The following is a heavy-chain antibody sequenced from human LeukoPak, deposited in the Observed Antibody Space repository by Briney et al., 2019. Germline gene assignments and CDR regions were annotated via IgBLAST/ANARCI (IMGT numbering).Heavy chain of an antibody. J-gene: IGHJ5*02. V-gene: IGHV4-34*01. CDR1: GGSFSGYY. D-gene: IGHD2-2*01. Sequence: SETLSLTYAVYGGSFSGYYWSWIRQPPGKGLEWIGEINHSGSTNYNPSPKSRVTISVDTSKNQFSLKLSSVTAADTAVYYCAREHIVVVPAAISIWFDPWGQGTLVTVSS. CDR2: INHSGST. CDR3: AREHIVVVPAAISIWFDP.